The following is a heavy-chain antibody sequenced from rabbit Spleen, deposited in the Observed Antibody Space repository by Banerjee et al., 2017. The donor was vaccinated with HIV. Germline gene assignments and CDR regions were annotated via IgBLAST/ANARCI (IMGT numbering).Heavy chain of an antibody. J-gene: IGHJ4*01. CDR3: ARGDYAGDAGYGQHDL. CDR1: GFDLSSRFY. D-gene: IGHD4-2*01. V-gene: IGHV1S45*01. CDR2: IYTGSGGGT. Sequence: QQQLEESGGGLVKPGGTLTLTCKASGFDLSSRFYMCWVRQAPGKGLEWIACIYTGSGGGTYYASWAKGRFTISKTSSTTVTLQLTGLTVADTATYFCARGDYAGDAGYGQHDLWGQGSLVTVS.